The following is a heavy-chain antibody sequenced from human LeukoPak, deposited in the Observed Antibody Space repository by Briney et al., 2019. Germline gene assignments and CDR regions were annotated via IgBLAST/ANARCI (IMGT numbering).Heavy chain of an antibody. V-gene: IGHV3-48*04. CDR3: ARDQRYCSSTSCYALDP. Sequence: PGGSLRLSCAASGFTFSSYSMNWVRQAPGKGLEWVSYISNSSSTIYYADSVKGRFTISRDNAKNSLYLQMNSLRAEDTAVYYCARDQRYCSSTSCYALDPWGQGTLVTVSS. J-gene: IGHJ5*02. CDR2: ISNSSSTI. D-gene: IGHD2-2*01. CDR1: GFTFSSYS.